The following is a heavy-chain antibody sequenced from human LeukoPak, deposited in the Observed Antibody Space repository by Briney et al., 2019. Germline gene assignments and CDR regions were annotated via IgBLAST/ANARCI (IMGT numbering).Heavy chain of an antibody. CDR2: ISYDGSNK. V-gene: IGHV3-30*04. CDR1: GFTFSSYA. D-gene: IGHD2-2*01. CDR3: ARDLYCSSTSCSYYFDY. Sequence: GGSLRLSCAASGFTFSSYAMHWVRQAPGKGLEWVAVISYDGSNKYYADSVKGRFTISRDNSKNTLYLRMNSLRAEDTAVYYCARDLYCSSTSCSYYFDYWGQGTLVTVSS. J-gene: IGHJ4*02.